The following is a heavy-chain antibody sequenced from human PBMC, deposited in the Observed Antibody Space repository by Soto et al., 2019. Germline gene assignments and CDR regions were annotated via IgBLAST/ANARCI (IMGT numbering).Heavy chain of an antibody. CDR1: GYTFTSYG. CDR2: ISAYNGNT. Sequence: ASVKVSCKASGYTFTSYGISWVRQAPGQGLEWMGWISAYNGNTNYAQKLQGRVTMTTDTSTSAAYMELRSLRSDDTAVYYCARYYYDSSGYLDYYYYGMDVWGQGTTVTVSS. D-gene: IGHD3-22*01. CDR3: ARYYYDSSGYLDYYYYGMDV. J-gene: IGHJ6*02. V-gene: IGHV1-18*01.